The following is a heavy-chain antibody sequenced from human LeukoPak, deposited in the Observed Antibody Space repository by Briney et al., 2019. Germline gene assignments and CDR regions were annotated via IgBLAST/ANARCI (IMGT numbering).Heavy chain of an antibody. CDR1: GFTFSSYS. V-gene: IGHV3-21*01. CDR3: ARGVPPPAYYDFWSGYYDDAFDI. D-gene: IGHD3-3*01. J-gene: IGHJ3*02. Sequence: GGSLRLSCAASGFTFSSYSMNWVRQAPGKGLEWVSSISSSSYIYYADSVKGRFTISRDNAKNSLYLQMNSLRAEDTAVYYCARGVPPPAYYDFWSGYYDDAFDIWGQGTMDTVSS. CDR2: ISSSSYI.